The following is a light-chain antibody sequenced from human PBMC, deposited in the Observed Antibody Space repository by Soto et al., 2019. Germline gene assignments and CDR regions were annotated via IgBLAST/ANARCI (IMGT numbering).Light chain of an antibody. CDR3: CAYTGDRNVL. CDR2: EVS. V-gene: IGLV2-14*01. J-gene: IGLJ2*01. CDR1: SSDVGVDNY. Sequence: QSALTQPASVSGSPGQSITISCTGTSSDVGVDNYVSWYQQHPGKAPKLMIYEVSNRPSGTSNRFSGSRSGNTASLTISGLQVEDEAHYYCCAYTGDRNVLFGGGTKLTVL.